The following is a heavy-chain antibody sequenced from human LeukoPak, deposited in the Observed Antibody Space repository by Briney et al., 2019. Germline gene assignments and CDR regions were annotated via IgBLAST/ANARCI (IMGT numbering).Heavy chain of an antibody. D-gene: IGHD3-22*01. CDR1: GFIFDDYG. J-gene: IGHJ4*02. CDR3: ARRMYYYDSRGYTYYFDN. CDR2: INWNGGST. V-gene: IGHV3-20*04. Sequence: GGTLRLSCAASGFIFDDYGMSWVRQAPGKGLEWVSGINWNGGSTGYADSVKGRFTISRDNAKNSLYLQMNSLRAEDTALYYCARRMYYYDSRGYTYYFDNWGQGTLVTVSS.